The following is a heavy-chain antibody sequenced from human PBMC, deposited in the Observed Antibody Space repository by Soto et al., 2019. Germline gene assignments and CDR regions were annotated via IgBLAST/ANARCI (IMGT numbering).Heavy chain of an antibody. CDR3: GGDWIAGAGGGGMDV. CDR1: GGSISSYY. CDR2: IYYSGST. D-gene: IGHD6-13*01. Sequence: SETLSLTCTVSGGSISSYYWSWIRQPPGKGLEWIGYIYYSGSTNYNPSLKSRVTISVDTSKNQFSLKLSSVTAADTAVYYCGGDWIAGAGGGGMDVWGQGTTVTVSS. J-gene: IGHJ6*02. V-gene: IGHV4-59*01.